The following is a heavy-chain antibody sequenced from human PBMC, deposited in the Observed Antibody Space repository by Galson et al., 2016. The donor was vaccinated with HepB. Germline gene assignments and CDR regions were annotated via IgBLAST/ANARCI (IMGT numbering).Heavy chain of an antibody. V-gene: IGHV3-33*01. CDR1: GFNFKTYG. J-gene: IGHJ4*02. Sequence: SLRLSCAGSGFNFKTYGMHWVRHTPGKGLEWLTVISYDGVDKNYADSVKGRFTVSRDNSKNMLYLQMNSLRVEDTAVYYCARDMWGYEILTAHQRGAFDVWGQGALVTVSS. CDR2: ISYDGVDK. D-gene: IGHD3-9*01. CDR3: ARDMWGYEILTAHQRGAFDV.